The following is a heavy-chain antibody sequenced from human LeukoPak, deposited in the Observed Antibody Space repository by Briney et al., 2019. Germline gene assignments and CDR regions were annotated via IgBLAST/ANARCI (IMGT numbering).Heavy chain of an antibody. CDR3: ARGNVLLWFGELLGWFDP. Sequence: SETLSLTCTVSGGSISSSSYYWGWIRQPPGKGLEWIGSIYYSGSTYYNPSLKSRVTISVDTSKNQFSLKLSSVTAADTAVYYCARGNVLLWFGELLGWFDPWGQGTLVTVSS. J-gene: IGHJ5*02. D-gene: IGHD3-10*01. CDR1: GGSISSSSYY. CDR2: IYYSGST. V-gene: IGHV4-39*07.